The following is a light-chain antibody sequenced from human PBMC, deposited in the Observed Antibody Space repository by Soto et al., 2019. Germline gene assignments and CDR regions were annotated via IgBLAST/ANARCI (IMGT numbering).Light chain of an antibody. CDR3: QKYNYWPPGGT. CDR1: QSVSSN. CDR2: GAS. V-gene: IGKV3-15*01. Sequence: LVLTQPRASLSVSPGERATLSCRAGQSVSSNLAWYQQKPGQAPRLLIYGASTRATGIPARFSGSGSGTEFTLTISSRQSEDFAVYYCQKYNYWPPGGTFGQGTKVDFK. J-gene: IGKJ1*01.